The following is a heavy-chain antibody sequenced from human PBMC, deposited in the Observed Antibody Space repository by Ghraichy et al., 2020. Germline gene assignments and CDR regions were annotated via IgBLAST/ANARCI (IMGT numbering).Heavy chain of an antibody. D-gene: IGHD4-23*01. Sequence: SETLSLTCTVSGGSISSSNYYWGWIRQPPGKGLERIGSMHYSGSTYYNPSLKSRVTMSADTSKNQFYLRLNSVTAADTAVYYCAGSFTVIRYFDLWGRGTLVTVSS. J-gene: IGHJ2*01. CDR2: MHYSGST. V-gene: IGHV4-39*01. CDR3: AGSFTVIRYFDL. CDR1: GGSISSSNYY.